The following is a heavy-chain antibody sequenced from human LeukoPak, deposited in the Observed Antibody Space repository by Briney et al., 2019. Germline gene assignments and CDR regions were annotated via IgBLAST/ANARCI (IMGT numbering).Heavy chain of an antibody. J-gene: IGHJ5*02. Sequence: SETLSLTCTVSGGSISSYYWSWIRQPPGKGLEWIGYIYYSGSTNYNPSLKSRVTISVDTSKNQFSLKLSSVTAADTAVYYCARDLMGATLLDWFDPWGQGTLVTVSS. D-gene: IGHD1-26*01. CDR2: IYYSGST. CDR1: GGSISSYY. CDR3: ARDLMGATLLDWFDP. V-gene: IGHV4-59*01.